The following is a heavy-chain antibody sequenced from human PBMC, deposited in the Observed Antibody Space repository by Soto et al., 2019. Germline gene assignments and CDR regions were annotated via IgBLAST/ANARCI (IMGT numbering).Heavy chain of an antibody. CDR1: GYTFTSYA. CDR3: ARDLRRVPAAMKWNNGVDP. Sequence: ASVKVSCKASGYTFTSYAMHWVRQAPXQRLEWMGWINAGNGNTKYSQKFQGRVTITRDTSASTAYMELNSLRAEDTAVYYCARDLRRVPAAMKWNNGVDPWGQGTLVTVSS. V-gene: IGHV1-3*01. J-gene: IGHJ5*02. CDR2: INAGNGNT. D-gene: IGHD2-2*01.